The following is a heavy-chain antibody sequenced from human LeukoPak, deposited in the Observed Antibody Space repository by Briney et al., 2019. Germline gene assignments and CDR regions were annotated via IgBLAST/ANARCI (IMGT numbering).Heavy chain of an antibody. D-gene: IGHD2-2*02. J-gene: IGHJ6*02. Sequence: ASVKVSCKASGGTFSSYAISWVRQAPGQRLEWMGWINAGNGNTKYSQKFQGRVTITRDTSASTAYMELSSLRSEDTAVYYCARDGQALVVPAAIRHYYYGMDVWGQGTTVTVSS. CDR1: GGTFSSYA. V-gene: IGHV1-3*01. CDR2: INAGNGNT. CDR3: ARDGQALVVPAAIRHYYYGMDV.